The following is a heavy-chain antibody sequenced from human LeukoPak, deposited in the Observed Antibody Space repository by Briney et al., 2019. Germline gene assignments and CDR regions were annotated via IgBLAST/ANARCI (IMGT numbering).Heavy chain of an antibody. V-gene: IGHV3-15*01. Sequence: GGSLRLSCAASGFTFRYDWINWVRQAPGKGLEWVGRIKSKNDGGTTDYAAPVKGRFTISRDDSKNTVYLHMNSLKTDDTAVYYCTTRLGAPHCFDSWGRGTLVTVSS. CDR2: IKSKNDGGTT. CDR3: TTRLGAPHCFDS. D-gene: IGHD4-11*01. CDR1: GFTFRYDW. J-gene: IGHJ4*01.